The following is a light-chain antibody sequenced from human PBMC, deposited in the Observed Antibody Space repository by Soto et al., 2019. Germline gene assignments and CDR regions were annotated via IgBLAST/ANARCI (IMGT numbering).Light chain of an antibody. Sequence: QSALTQPASVSGSPGQSITISCTGTSSDVGGYNDVSWYQQHPGKAPKLLIYDVSNRPSGVSNRFSGSKSGNTASLTISGLQAEDEADYYCRSYTSSSTVVFGGGTKVTVL. J-gene: IGLJ2*01. CDR1: SSDVGGYND. V-gene: IGLV2-14*01. CDR3: RSYTSSSTVV. CDR2: DVS.